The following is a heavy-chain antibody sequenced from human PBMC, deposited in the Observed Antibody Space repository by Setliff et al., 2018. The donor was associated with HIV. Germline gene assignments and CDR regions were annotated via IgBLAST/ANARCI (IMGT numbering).Heavy chain of an antibody. CDR3: ARVPSGAAGLVRAGFYF. J-gene: IGHJ4*01. CDR2: INIDSGHT. V-gene: IGHV1-18*01. Sequence: ASVKVSCKASGYTFNNYGVMWVRQAPGQGLEWMGWINIDSGHTNFAQKFQDRVTVTTDTSTNTTYMELRGLRSDDTATYYCARVPSGAAGLVRAGFYFWGQGTLVTVSS. D-gene: IGHD6-25*01. CDR1: GYTFNNYG.